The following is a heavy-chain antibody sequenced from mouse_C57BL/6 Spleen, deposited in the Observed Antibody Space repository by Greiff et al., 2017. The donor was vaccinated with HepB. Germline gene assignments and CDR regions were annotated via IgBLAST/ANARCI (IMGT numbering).Heavy chain of an antibody. J-gene: IGHJ2*01. CDR2: ISDGGSYT. CDR1: GFTFSSYA. D-gene: IGHD1-1*02. Sequence: EVHLVESGGGLVKPGGSLKLSCAASGFTFSSYAMSWVRQTPEKRLEWVATISDGGSYTYYPDNVKGRFTISRDNAKNNLYLQMSHLKSEDTAMYYCARELVYFDYWGQGTTLTVSS. CDR3: ARELVYFDY. V-gene: IGHV5-4*01.